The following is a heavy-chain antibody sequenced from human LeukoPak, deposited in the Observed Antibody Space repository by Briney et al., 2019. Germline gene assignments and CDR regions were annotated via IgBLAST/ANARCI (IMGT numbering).Heavy chain of an antibody. J-gene: IGHJ5*02. CDR2: INPNRGGT. V-gene: IGHV1-2*02. CDR3: ARGEWLRSVFWFDP. CDR1: GYTFTGYY. D-gene: IGHD5-12*01. Sequence: ASVKVSCKASGYTFTGYYMHWVRQAPGQGLEWMGWINPNRGGTNYAQKFQGRVTMTRDTSISTAYTELSRLRSDDTAVYYCARGEWLRSVFWFDPWGQGTLVTVSS.